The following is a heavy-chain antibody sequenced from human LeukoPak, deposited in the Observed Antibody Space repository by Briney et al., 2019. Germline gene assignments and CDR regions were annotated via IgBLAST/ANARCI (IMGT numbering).Heavy chain of an antibody. CDR2: IYYSGTT. Sequence: SETLSLTCNFSGGFLNSYYWSWMRQPPGKGLEWIGDIYYSGTTNYNTSLKSRVTISVDRPKSQFSLKVGSVTAADTDVYYCARVLSSSSKVFDFWGQGTPVTVSS. CDR1: GGFLNSYY. D-gene: IGHD6-6*01. V-gene: IGHV4-59*01. CDR3: ARVLSSSSKVFDF. J-gene: IGHJ4*02.